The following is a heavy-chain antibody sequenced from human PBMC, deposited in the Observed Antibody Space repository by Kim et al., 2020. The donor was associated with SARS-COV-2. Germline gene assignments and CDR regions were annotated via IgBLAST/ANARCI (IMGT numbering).Heavy chain of an antibody. V-gene: IGHV3-21*01. CDR2: ISSSSSYI. CDR1: GFTFSSYS. D-gene: IGHD3-3*01. CDR3: ARDSQPSITIFGVVDYTHYYYGMDV. J-gene: IGHJ6*02. Sequence: GGSLRLSCAASGFTFSSYSMNWVRQAPGKGLEWVSSISSSSSYIYYADSVKGRFTISRDNAKNSLYLQMNSLRAEDTAVYYCARDSQPSITIFGVVDYTHYYYGMDVWGQGTTVTVSS.